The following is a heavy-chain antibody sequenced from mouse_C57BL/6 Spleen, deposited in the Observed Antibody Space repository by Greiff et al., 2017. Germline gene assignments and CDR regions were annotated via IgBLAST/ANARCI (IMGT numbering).Heavy chain of an antibody. CDR1: GYTFTDYC. CDR2: INPYNGGT. J-gene: IGHJ4*01. Sequence: EVQLQQSGPVLVKPGASVKMSCKASGYTFTDYCMNWVKQSHGKSLEWIGVINPYNGGTSYNQKFKGKATLTVDKSSSTAYMELNSLTSEDSAVYYGAKGGDYYGSSPHYCAMDYWGQGTSVTVSS. D-gene: IGHD1-1*01. V-gene: IGHV1-19*01. CDR3: AKGGDYYGSSPHYCAMDY.